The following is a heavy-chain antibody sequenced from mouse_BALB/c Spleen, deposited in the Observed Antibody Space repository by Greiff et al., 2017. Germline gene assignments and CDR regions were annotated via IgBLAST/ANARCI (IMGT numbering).Heavy chain of an antibody. V-gene: IGHV1S29*02. CDR3: ARFYYYGSSFDY. J-gene: IGHJ2*01. CDR1: GYTFTDYN. Sequence: EVQLQQSGPELVKPGGSVKISCKASGYTFTDYNMHWVKQSHGKSLEWIGYIYPYNGGTGYNQKFKGKATLTVDNSSSTAYMELRSLTSEDSAVYYCARFYYYGSSFDYWGQGTTLTVSS. D-gene: IGHD1-1*01. CDR2: IYPYNGGT.